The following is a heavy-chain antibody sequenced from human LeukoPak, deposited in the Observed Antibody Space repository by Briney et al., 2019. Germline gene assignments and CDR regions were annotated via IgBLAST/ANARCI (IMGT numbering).Heavy chain of an antibody. CDR1: GFTFSSYW. J-gene: IGHJ4*02. CDR3: AKLTGTSGPPFDY. D-gene: IGHD1-7*01. CDR2: ISSDGTST. Sequence: PGGSLRLSCAASGFTFSSYWMHWVRQAPGKGLVWVSRISSDGTSTSYADSVKCRFTISRDNAKNTLYLQMNSLRAEDTAMYYCAKLTGTSGPPFDYWGQGTLVTVSS. V-gene: IGHV3-74*01.